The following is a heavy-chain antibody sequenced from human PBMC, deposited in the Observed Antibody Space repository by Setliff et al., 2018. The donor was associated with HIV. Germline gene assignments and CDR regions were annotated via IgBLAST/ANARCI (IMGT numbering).Heavy chain of an antibody. CDR3: ATEFGPVLDWFDP. V-gene: IGHV4-30-4*08. Sequence: SETLSLTCTVSGDSISSGDYYWSWIRQPPGKGLEWIGNIYYSGSTYYNPSLKSRVTISVDTSKNQFSLKLSSVTAADTAVYYCATEFGPVLDWFDPWGQGTLVTVSS. CDR2: IYYSGST. CDR1: GDSISSGDYY. J-gene: IGHJ5*02. D-gene: IGHD3-10*01.